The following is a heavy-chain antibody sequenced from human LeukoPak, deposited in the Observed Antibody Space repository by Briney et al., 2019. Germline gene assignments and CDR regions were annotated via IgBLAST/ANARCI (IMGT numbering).Heavy chain of an antibody. CDR3: ANHPGY. J-gene: IGHJ4*02. CDR1: GFTFSSYG. CDR2: ISYDGSNK. Sequence: PGGSLRLSCAASGFTFSSYGMHWVRQAPGKGLEWVAVISYDGSNKYYADSVKGRFTISRDNSKNTLYLQMNSLRAEDTAVYYCANHPGYSGQGTLVTVSS. V-gene: IGHV3-30*18.